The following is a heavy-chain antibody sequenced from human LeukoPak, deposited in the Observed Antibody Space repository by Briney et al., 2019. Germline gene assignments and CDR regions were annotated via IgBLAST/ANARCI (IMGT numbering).Heavy chain of an antibody. D-gene: IGHD6-13*01. J-gene: IGHJ1*01. CDR1: GYTFTSYG. CDR3: ARDYPRGSSWYSYFQH. Sequence: ASVKVSCKASGYTFTSYGISWVRQAPGQGLEWMGWISAYNGNTNYAQKLQGRVTVTTDTSTSTAYMELRSLRSDDTAVYYCARDYPRGSSWYSYFQHWGQGTLVTVSS. CDR2: ISAYNGNT. V-gene: IGHV1-18*01.